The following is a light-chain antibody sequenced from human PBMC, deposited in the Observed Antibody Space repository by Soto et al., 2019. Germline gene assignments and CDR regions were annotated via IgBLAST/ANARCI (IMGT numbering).Light chain of an antibody. Sequence: EIQMTQAPSPLSASVGDRVNIPCRARYKNDNWLGWFQQKPGKAPKLLIYKASNVESGVPSRFSGSGSGTEFTLTISSLQTDDFASYYCLHYSTYPLTFGGGTRVDI. CDR2: KAS. CDR1: YKNDNW. CDR3: LHYSTYPLT. J-gene: IGKJ4*01. V-gene: IGKV1-5*03.